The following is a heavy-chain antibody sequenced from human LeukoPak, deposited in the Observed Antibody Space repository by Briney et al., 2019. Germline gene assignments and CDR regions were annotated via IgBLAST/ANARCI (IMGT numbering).Heavy chain of an antibody. CDR1: GGSFSGHY. J-gene: IGHJ4*02. CDR3: ARAARELLETRKLTY. CDR2: INHSGST. V-gene: IGHV4-34*01. Sequence: SETLSLTCAVSGGSFSGHYWSWIRQPPGMGLEWNGEINHSGSTNYSPSLKSRVTISVDTSKNQFSLQLSSVTAADTAVYYCARAARELLETRKLTYWGPGTLITVSS. D-gene: IGHD1-26*01.